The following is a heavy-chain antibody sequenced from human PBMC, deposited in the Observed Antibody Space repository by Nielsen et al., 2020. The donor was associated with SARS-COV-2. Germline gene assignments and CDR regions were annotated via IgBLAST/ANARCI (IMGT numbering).Heavy chain of an antibody. Sequence: GVLKISCAVSGFTFRRYAMSWVRRAPGKGLEWVSAISASGSSTCYGDAVKGRFTISRDNAINTLYLQMNSLRAEDTAVYYCAKGDGDSWSPFLYLDNWGQGTLVTASS. J-gene: IGHJ4*02. CDR3: AKGDGDSWSPFLYLDN. D-gene: IGHD6-13*01. CDR1: GFTFRRYA. CDR2: ISASGSST. V-gene: IGHV3-23*01.